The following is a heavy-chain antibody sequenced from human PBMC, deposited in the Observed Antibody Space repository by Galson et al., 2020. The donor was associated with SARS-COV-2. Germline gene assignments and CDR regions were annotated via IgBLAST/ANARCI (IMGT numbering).Heavy chain of an antibody. CDR3: VKDQMGRIYDSFDY. Sequence: GGSLRLSCAASGFTFGNYVMSWVRQAPGKGLEWLSAVSASGDATYYADSVRGRFTISRDNSKNTLFLQMDSLRADDTAIYFCVKDQMGRIYDSFDYWGRGTRVTVSS. V-gene: IGHV3-23*01. CDR1: GFTFGNYV. CDR2: VSASGDAT. J-gene: IGHJ4*02. D-gene: IGHD2-8*01.